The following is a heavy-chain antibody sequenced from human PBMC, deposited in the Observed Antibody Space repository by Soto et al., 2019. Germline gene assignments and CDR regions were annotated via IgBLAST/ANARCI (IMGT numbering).Heavy chain of an antibody. Sequence: ASVKVSCKASGYTFTSYGISWVRQAPGQGLEWMGWISAYNGNTNYAQKLQGRVTMTTDTSTSTAYMELRSLRSDDTAVYYCARDLPLWFGESAPRHYYRLDFWGQGTTVTVSS. V-gene: IGHV1-18*01. CDR1: GYTFTSYG. D-gene: IGHD3-10*01. J-gene: IGHJ6*02. CDR3: ARDLPLWFGESAPRHYYRLDF. CDR2: ISAYNGNT.